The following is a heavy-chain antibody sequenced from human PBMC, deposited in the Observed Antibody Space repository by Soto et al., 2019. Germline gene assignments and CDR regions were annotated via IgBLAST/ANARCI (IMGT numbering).Heavy chain of an antibody. Sequence: QVQLVQSGAEVKKPGSSVKVSCKASGGTFSSYAISWVRQAPGQGLEWMGGIIPIFGTANYAQKFQGRVTITADKSTSTAYMELSSLRSEDTAVYYCARSPTITMVRASGMDVWGQGTTVTVSS. J-gene: IGHJ6*02. CDR3: ARSPTITMVRASGMDV. CDR1: GGTFSSYA. D-gene: IGHD3-10*01. CDR2: IIPIFGTA. V-gene: IGHV1-69*06.